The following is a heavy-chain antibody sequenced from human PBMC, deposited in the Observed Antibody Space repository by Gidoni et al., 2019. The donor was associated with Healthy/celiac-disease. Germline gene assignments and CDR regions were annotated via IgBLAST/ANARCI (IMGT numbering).Heavy chain of an antibody. J-gene: IGHJ4*02. CDR1: GFSVSSYA. CDR3: AKDWEFSLPPYYFDY. D-gene: IGHD3-16*02. Sequence: EVQLFESGVGLVQPGGSLRLSCGASGFSVSSYAMGWVRQAPGKGLEWVSAIWGGGGSKYYADSVKGRVTISRDNSKNTLYLQMNSLRAEDTAVYYCAKDWEFSLPPYYFDYWGQGTLVTVSS. CDR2: IWGGGGSK. V-gene: IGHV3-23*01.